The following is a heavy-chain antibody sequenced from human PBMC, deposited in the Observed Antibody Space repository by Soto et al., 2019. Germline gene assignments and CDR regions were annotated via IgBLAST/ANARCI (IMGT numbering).Heavy chain of an antibody. V-gene: IGHV4-30-2*01. Sequence: LSLTCAVSGGSISSGGYSWSWIRQPPGKGLEWIGYIYHSGSTYYNPSLKSRVTISVDRSENQFSLKLSSVTAADTAVYYCAREQVYGDYSAFDHWGQGTLVTVSS. CDR1: GGSISSGGYS. J-gene: IGHJ4*02. CDR2: IYHSGST. CDR3: AREQVYGDYSAFDH. D-gene: IGHD4-17*01.